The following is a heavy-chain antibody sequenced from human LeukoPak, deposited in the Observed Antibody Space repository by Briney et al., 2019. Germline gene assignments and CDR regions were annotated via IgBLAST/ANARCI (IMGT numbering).Heavy chain of an antibody. CDR2: ISSSGSTI. J-gene: IGHJ6*03. CDR1: GFTFSDYY. V-gene: IGHV3-11*01. D-gene: IGHD3-16*01. CDR3: ARLGLEYYYYYMDV. Sequence: PGGSLRLSCAASGFTFSDYYMSWIRQAPGKGLEWVSYISSSGSTIYYADSVKGRFTISRDNAKNSLYLQMNSLRAEDTAVYYCARLGLEYYYYYMDVWGKGTTVTISS.